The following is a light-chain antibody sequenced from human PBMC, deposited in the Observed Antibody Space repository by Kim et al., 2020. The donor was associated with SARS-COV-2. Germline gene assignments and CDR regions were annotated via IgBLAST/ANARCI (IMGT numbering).Light chain of an antibody. CDR2: EAS. V-gene: IGKV1-5*03. CDR1: QSIGTW. CDR3: QQYNRSPGLT. Sequence: DIQMTQSPSTLSVSVGDRVTITCRASQSIGTWLAWYQQKPGKAPRLLIYEASNLDSGVPSRFSGSGSGTEFTLTISSLQTDDFATYDCQQYNRSPGLTFGGGTKLEI. J-gene: IGKJ4*01.